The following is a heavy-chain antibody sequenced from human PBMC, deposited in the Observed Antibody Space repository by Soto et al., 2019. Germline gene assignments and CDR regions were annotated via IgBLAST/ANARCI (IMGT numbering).Heavy chain of an antibody. J-gene: IGHJ5*02. CDR1: GGTISGYY. CDR2: IYSSGNT. CDR3: ARGQRFSDWFDP. V-gene: IGHV4-4*07. Sequence: TLSLTCSVSGGTISGYYGTWIRQPAGKGLEWIGRIYSSGNTKYNPSLQSRVTMSLDTSNNQFSLRLTSVPAADTAVYYCARGQRFSDWFDPWGQGTLVTVS. D-gene: IGHD3-3*01.